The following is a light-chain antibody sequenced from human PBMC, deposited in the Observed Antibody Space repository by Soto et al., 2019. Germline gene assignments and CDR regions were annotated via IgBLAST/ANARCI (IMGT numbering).Light chain of an antibody. CDR3: QQYNYWPPIT. J-gene: IGKJ5*01. CDR2: GAS. CDR1: QSIGSN. Sequence: EIVMTQSPATLSVSPGARATLSCRASQSIGSNLAWYQQKPGQAPRLLIYGASTRATGIPAKCSGSWSGTEFTLTISSLRSEDFAVYYCQQYNYWPPITFGQGTRLEIK. V-gene: IGKV3-15*01.